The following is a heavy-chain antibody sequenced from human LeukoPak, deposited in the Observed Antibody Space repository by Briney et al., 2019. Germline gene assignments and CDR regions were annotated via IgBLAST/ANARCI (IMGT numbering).Heavy chain of an antibody. CDR2: VNPKNGET. D-gene: IGHD1-26*01. V-gene: IGHV1-69-2*01. CDR1: VYKFIDYY. CDR3: ATPSGSYFGYYYFHW. Sequence: ASVKISCKASVYKFIDYYVHWVQQAPGKGLEWMGRVNPKNGETMYVGKLLGRISISADTSTNTVYMELSSLRSEDTAVYYCATPSGSYFGYYYFHWWGQGTLVTVSS. J-gene: IGHJ4*02.